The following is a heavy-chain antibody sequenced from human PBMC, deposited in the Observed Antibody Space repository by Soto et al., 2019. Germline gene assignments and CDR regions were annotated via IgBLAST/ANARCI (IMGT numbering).Heavy chain of an antibody. J-gene: IGHJ4*02. CDR3: ARGEAAAEGGVHEPPWGSR. V-gene: IGHV3-30-3*01. CDR1: GFTFSSYA. CDR2: ISYDGSNK. D-gene: IGHD6-13*01. Sequence: QVQLVESGGGVVQPGRSLRLSCAASGFTFSSYAMHWVRQAPGKGLEWVAVISYDGSNKYYADSVKGRFTISRDNSKNTLYLQMNSLRAEDTAVYYCARGEAAAEGGVHEPPWGSRWGQGTLVTVSS.